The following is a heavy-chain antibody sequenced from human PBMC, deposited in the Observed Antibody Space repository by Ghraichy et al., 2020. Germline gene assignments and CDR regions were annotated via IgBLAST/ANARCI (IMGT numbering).Heavy chain of an antibody. CDR1: GDSLNNYY. CDR3: ARDQEWRASSSGFDP. Sequence: ESLNISCTVSGDSLNNYYWSWIRQAPGKGLEWIGSIYHNGRTKYNPSLKSRVTMSVDTSKNQFSLSLMSVTAADTAVFYCARDQEWRASSSGFDPWGQGTLVSVSP. CDR2: IYHNGRT. J-gene: IGHJ5*02. D-gene: IGHD2-2*01. V-gene: IGHV4-59*01.